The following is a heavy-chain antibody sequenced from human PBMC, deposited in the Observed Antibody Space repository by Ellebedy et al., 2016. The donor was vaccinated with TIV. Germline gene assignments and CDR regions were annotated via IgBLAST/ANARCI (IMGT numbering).Heavy chain of an antibody. CDR2: IYHSGST. V-gene: IGHV4-30-2*01. CDR1: GGSISSGGYS. D-gene: IGHD3-10*01. J-gene: IGHJ5*02. CDR3: ARDTDLDGSGRPNWFDP. Sequence: MPSETLSLTCAVSGGSISSGGYSWSWIRQPPGKGLEWIGYIYHSGSTYYNPSLKSRVTISVDTSKNQFSLKLSSVTAADTAVYYCARDTDLDGSGRPNWFDPWGQGTLVTVSS.